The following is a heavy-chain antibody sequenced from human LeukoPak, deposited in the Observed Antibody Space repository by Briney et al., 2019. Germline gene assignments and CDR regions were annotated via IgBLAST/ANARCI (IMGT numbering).Heavy chain of an antibody. D-gene: IGHD3-22*01. CDR1: GFAFSSYS. CDR2: IGSSSSYI. V-gene: IGHV3-21*01. J-gene: IGHJ4*02. CDR3: ARDTLAYDSSGYYPYY. Sequence: GGSLRLSCAASGFAFSSYSMNWVRQAPGKGLEWVSSIGSSSSYIYYADSVKGRFTISRDNAKNSLYLQMNSLRAEDTAVYYCARDTLAYDSSGYYPYYWGQGTLVTVSS.